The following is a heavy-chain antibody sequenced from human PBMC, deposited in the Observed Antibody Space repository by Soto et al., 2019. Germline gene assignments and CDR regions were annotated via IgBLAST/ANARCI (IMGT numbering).Heavy chain of an antibody. CDR3: ARDGLVAAAPQRYGMDV. J-gene: IGHJ6*02. Sequence: SVKVSCNASGGTFSSYAISWVRRAPGQGLEWMGGIIPIFGTANYAQKFQGRVTITADESTSTAHMELSSLRSEDTAVYYCARDGLVAAAPQRYGMDVWGQGTTVTVSS. CDR1: GGTFSSYA. D-gene: IGHD6-13*01. CDR2: IIPIFGTA. V-gene: IGHV1-69*13.